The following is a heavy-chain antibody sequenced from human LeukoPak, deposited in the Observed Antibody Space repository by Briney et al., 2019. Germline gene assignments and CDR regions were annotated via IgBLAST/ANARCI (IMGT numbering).Heavy chain of an antibody. Sequence: GRSLRLSCAASGFTFSSYAMHWVRQAPGKGLEWVAVISYDGSNKYYADSVKGRFTISRDNSKNTLYLQMNSLRAEDTAVYYCARVGCSSTSCYGRGYLDYWGQGTLVTVSS. CDR2: ISYDGSNK. J-gene: IGHJ4*02. CDR1: GFTFSSYA. V-gene: IGHV3-30*04. CDR3: ARVGCSSTSCYGRGYLDY. D-gene: IGHD2-2*01.